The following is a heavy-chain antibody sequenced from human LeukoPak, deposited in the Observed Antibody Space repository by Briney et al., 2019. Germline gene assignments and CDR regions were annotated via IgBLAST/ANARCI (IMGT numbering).Heavy chain of an antibody. CDR3: ARAAYSGSYHPDY. D-gene: IGHD1-26*01. J-gene: IGHJ4*02. Sequence: SETLSLTCTVSGGSVNSGSYYWNWIRQPPGKGLEWIGYIYYSGSTNYNPSLKSRVTISVDTSKNQFSLKLSSVTAADTAVYYCARAAYSGSYHPDYWGQGTLVTVSS. CDR1: GGSVNSGSYY. V-gene: IGHV4-61*01. CDR2: IYYSGST.